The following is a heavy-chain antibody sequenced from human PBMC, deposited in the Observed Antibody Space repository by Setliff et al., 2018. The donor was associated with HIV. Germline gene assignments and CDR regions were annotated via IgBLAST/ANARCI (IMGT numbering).Heavy chain of an antibody. D-gene: IGHD5-12*01. Sequence: SETLSLTCTVSGGSIGVDCWSWIRQPPGKGLEWIGYIYSNGVTRYNPSLKSRVTISLDTSKIEFSLTLKSVTAADTAIYYCARLPRGPWRWDYWGQGMLVTVSS. CDR2: IYSNGVT. V-gene: IGHV4-4*09. J-gene: IGHJ4*02. CDR3: ARLPRGPWRWDY. CDR1: GGSIGVDC.